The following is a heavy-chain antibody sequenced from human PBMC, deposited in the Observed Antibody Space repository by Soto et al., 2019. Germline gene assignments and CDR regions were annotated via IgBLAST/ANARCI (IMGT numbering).Heavy chain of an antibody. V-gene: IGHV5-51*01. CDR1: GYTFTSQW. D-gene: IGHD3-3*01. Sequence: GESLKISCQGSGYTFTSQWIAWVRQMPGKGLEWMGIIYPRDSDRKYNPSFRGQVTISTDNSINTAYLQWSSLKASDTAIYYCARRGLDFWSGSSLGGLDVWGQGTTVTVSS. CDR2: IYPRDSDR. J-gene: IGHJ6*02. CDR3: ARRGLDFWSGSSLGGLDV.